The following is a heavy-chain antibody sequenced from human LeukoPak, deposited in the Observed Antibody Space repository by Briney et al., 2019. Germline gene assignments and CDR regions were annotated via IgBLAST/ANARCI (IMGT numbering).Heavy chain of an antibody. CDR3: ARGVDSSSWVYYYYYGMDV. D-gene: IGHD6-6*01. J-gene: IGHJ6*02. Sequence: ASVKASCKASRYTFTSYDINWVRQATGQGLEWMGWMNPNSGNTGYAQKFQGRVTMTRNTSISTAYMELSSLRSEDTAVYYCARGVDSSSWVYYYYYGMDVWGQGTTVTVSS. CDR1: RYTFTSYD. CDR2: MNPNSGNT. V-gene: IGHV1-8*01.